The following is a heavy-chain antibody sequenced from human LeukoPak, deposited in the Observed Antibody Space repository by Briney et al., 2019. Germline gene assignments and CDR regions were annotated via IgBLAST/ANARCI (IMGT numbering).Heavy chain of an antibody. CDR1: GGSFSGYY. Sequence: PSETLSLTCAVYGGSFSGYYWSWIRQPPGKGLEWIGEINHSGSTYYNPSLKSRVTISVDTSKNQFSLKLSSVTAADTAVYYCASIGAMGSSGYRWGQGTLVTVSS. J-gene: IGHJ4*02. D-gene: IGHD3-22*01. CDR3: ASIGAMGSSGYR. CDR2: INHSGST. V-gene: IGHV4-34*01.